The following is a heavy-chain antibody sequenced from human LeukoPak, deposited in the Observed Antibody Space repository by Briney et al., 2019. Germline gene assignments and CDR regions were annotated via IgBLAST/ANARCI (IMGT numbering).Heavy chain of an antibody. CDR3: ARDGDITLTGVIRGGDALDM. CDR2: IKQDGSEK. D-gene: IGHD3-10*01. Sequence: GGSLRLSCAASGFTLSNYLMTWVRQAPGKGLEWVANIKQDGSEKYYVDSVKGRFTISRDNAKNSVYLQMNILEAEDTAVYYCARDGDITLTGVIRGGDALDMWGRGTMVTVSS. CDR1: GFTLSNYL. J-gene: IGHJ3*02. V-gene: IGHV3-7*01.